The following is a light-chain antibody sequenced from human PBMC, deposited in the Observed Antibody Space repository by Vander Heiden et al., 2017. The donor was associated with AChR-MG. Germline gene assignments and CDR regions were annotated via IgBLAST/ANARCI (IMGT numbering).Light chain of an antibody. CDR3: QQDDNLPLT. CDR1: QDISNY. Sequence: DIQMTQSPSSLSASVGDRVTITCQASQDISNYLNWYQQKPGKAPKLLIYDASNLETGVPSRFSGSGSGTDFTFTISSLHPEDIATYYCQQDDNLPLTFGGRTKVDIK. CDR2: DAS. V-gene: IGKV1-33*01. J-gene: IGKJ4*01.